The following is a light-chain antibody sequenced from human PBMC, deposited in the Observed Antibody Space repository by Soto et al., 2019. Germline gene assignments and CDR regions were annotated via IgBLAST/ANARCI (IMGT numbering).Light chain of an antibody. V-gene: IGKV3-20*01. CDR1: QSVSSSY. CDR2: AAS. CDR3: QQYAGSPRT. J-gene: IGKJ1*01. Sequence: EIVLTQSPGTLSLSPGERATLSCRASQSVSSSYLAWYQQKAGQAPRLLIYAASSRATGISDRFSGSGSGTDFTLTISRLEPEDFAVYYCQQYAGSPRTFGLGTKVEIK.